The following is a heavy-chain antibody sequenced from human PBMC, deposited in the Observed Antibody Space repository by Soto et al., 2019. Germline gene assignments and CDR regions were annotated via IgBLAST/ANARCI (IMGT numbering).Heavy chain of an antibody. Sequence: SETLSLTCTVSGGSISSGGYYWSWIRQHPGKGLEWIGYIYYTGSAYSSPSLKSRVSISVDTSKNQFSLKLSSVTAADAAVYYCARAYYGPYYFDSWGQGALVTVSS. CDR3: ARAYYGPYYFDS. V-gene: IGHV4-31*03. D-gene: IGHD1-26*01. CDR1: GGSISSGGYY. CDR2: IYYTGSA. J-gene: IGHJ4*02.